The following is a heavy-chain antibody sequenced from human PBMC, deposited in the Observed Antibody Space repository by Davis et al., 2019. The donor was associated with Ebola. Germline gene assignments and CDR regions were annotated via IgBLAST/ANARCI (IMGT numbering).Heavy chain of an antibody. V-gene: IGHV3-33*01. J-gene: IGHJ6*02. CDR3: ARERGGGYYDSSGYYETYYYYGMDV. CDR1: GFTFSSYG. CDR2: IWYDGSNK. Sequence: PGGSLRLSCAASGFTFSSYGMHWVRQAPGKGLEWVAVIWYDGSNKYYADSVKGRFTISRDNSKNTLYLQMNSLRAEDTAVYYCARERGGGYYDSSGYYETYYYYGMDVWGQGTTVTVSS. D-gene: IGHD3-22*01.